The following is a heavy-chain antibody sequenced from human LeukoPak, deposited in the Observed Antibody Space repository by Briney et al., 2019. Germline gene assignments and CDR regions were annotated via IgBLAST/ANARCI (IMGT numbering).Heavy chain of an antibody. Sequence: GGSLRLSCTASGFTFSSYWVHWVHQTQEKGLVWVSRINKDGSVTDYADSVKGRITISRDNAKNTLYLQMHSLRVEDTALYYCARDLRGIYDYWGQGTLVTVSS. CDR1: GFTFSSYW. CDR2: INKDGSVT. J-gene: IGHJ4*02. D-gene: IGHD3-16*01. CDR3: ARDLRGIYDY. V-gene: IGHV3-74*01.